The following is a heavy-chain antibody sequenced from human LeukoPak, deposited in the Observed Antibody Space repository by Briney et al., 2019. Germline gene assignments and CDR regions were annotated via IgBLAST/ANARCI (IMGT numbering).Heavy chain of an antibody. CDR2: ISYDGSNK. Sequence: PGRSLRLSCAASGFTFSSYGMHWVRQAPGKGLEWVAVISYDGSNKYYVDSVKGRFTISRDNSKNTLYLQMNSLRAEDTAVYYCAKDPGYGDWIESAFDIWGQGTMVTVSS. V-gene: IGHV3-30*18. J-gene: IGHJ3*02. D-gene: IGHD4-17*01. CDR3: AKDPGYGDWIESAFDI. CDR1: GFTFSSYG.